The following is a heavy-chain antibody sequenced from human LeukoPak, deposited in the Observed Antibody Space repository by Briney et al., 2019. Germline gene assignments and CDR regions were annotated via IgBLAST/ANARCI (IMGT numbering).Heavy chain of an antibody. CDR1: GYSISSASY. Sequence: SETLSLXCAVSGYSISSASYWGWIRQPPGQGLEWIGNIYHSGSPYYNPSLKSRVTISVDTSKNQFSLKLSSVTAADTAVYYCARPISSQGYFGVVIDWGQGTLVTVSS. J-gene: IGHJ4*02. V-gene: IGHV4-38-2*01. CDR2: IYHSGSP. D-gene: IGHD3-3*01. CDR3: ARPISSQGYFGVVID.